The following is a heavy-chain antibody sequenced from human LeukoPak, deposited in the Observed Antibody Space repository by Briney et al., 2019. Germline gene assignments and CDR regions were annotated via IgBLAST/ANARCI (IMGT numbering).Heavy chain of an antibody. CDR3: AREVGRNSYDH. J-gene: IGHJ4*02. CDR2: ISPKNGDT. CDR1: GYTFTAYH. V-gene: IGHV1-2*02. Sequence: ASVKVSCKASGYTFTAYHVHWVRQAPGQGLECMGWISPKNGDTNYAQEFQGRVIMTSDTSISTVYLELTKLTSDDTAVYYCAREVGRNSYDHWGQGTLVTVSS. D-gene: IGHD5-18*01.